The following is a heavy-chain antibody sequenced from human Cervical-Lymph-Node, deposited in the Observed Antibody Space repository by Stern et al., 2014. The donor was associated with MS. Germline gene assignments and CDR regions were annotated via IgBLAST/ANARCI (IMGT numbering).Heavy chain of an antibody. J-gene: IGHJ4*02. CDR1: GYSFTIYY. CDR2: IYPDDSHT. CDR3: ARHVQGFDY. V-gene: IGHV5-51*01. Sequence: VQLVQSGAEVKKPGESLKISCKLSGYSFTIYYIAWVRQMPGKGLEAMVVIYPDDSHTTYSPSFQGQVTISAAKSITTAYLQWSSLRASDTAMYYCARHVQGFDYWGQGTLVTVSS.